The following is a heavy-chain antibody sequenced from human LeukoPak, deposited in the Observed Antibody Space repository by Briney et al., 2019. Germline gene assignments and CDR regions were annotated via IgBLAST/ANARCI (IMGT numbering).Heavy chain of an antibody. V-gene: IGHV3-21*01. CDR3: ARERDGRFFDY. CDR2: ISSTRSYI. D-gene: IGHD5-24*01. CDR1: GFTFSSFS. J-gene: IGHJ4*02. Sequence: GGSLRLSCAASGFTFSSFSMNWVRQAPGKGLEWVSSISSTRSYIHYADSVKGRFTISRDNAKNLLHLQMGTLRADDTAVYYCARERDGRFFDYWGQGTLVTVSS.